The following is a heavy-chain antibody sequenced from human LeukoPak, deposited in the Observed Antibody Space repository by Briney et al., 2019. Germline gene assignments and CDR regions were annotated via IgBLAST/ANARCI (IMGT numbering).Heavy chain of an antibody. Sequence: SESLSLTCAVYGGSFSGNYWSWIRPPPGKGVEWSGEINHSGSTNYNPSLKSRVTISLDTSKPQFSLKLSSVTAADTGVYYCARGIGPYGHDGFDIWGQGTMVTVSS. V-gene: IGHV4-34*01. CDR3: ARGIGPYGHDGFDI. D-gene: IGHD4-17*01. J-gene: IGHJ3*02. CDR2: INHSGST. CDR1: GGSFSGNY.